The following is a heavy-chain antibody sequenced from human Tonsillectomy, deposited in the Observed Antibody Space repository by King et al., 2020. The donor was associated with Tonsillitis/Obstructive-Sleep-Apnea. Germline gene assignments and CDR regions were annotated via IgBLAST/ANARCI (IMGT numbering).Heavy chain of an antibody. D-gene: IGHD3-10*01. J-gene: IGHJ4*02. V-gene: IGHV3-23*04. CDR2: ISGTGGTT. CDR1: GFTCSSYA. CDR3: AKDDGSGSYTDF. Sequence: VQLVESGGGLVQPGGSLRLSCAASGFTCSSYAMTWVRQAPGKGRGWGATISGTGGTTYYADSVKGRFTVSRDNSKNTLYLQMSSLRAEDTAVYYCAKDDGSGSYTDFWGQGTLVTVSS.